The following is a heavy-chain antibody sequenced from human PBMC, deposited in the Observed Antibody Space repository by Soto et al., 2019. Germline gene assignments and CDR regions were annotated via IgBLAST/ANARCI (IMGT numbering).Heavy chain of an antibody. V-gene: IGHV3-53*01. CDR2: IYSGGYT. Sequence: EVQLVESGGGLIQPGGSLRLSCAVSGFTVSNNYMSWVRQAPGKGLEGVSVIYSGGYTAYGDSVKGRFTISRDNSKNTLSLEMNSLRAEDTAVYYCVRGSYCSNGVRYNLGWFGPWGQGTLVTVSS. J-gene: IGHJ5*02. CDR3: VRGSYCSNGVRYNLGWFGP. CDR1: GFTVSNNY. D-gene: IGHD2-8*01.